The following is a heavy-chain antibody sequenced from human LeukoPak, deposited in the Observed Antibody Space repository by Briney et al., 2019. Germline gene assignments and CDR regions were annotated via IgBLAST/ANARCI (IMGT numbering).Heavy chain of an antibody. CDR3: ARAKDAGTTSAVER. CDR2: IYSGGST. CDR1: GFTVSSNY. V-gene: IGHV3-53*01. D-gene: IGHD1-7*01. Sequence: GGSLRLSCAASGFTVSSNYMSWVRQAPGKGLEWVSVIYSGGSTYYADSVKGRFTISRDNSKNTLYLQMNSLRAEDTAVYYCARAKDAGTTSAVERWGQGTLVTVSS. J-gene: IGHJ4*02.